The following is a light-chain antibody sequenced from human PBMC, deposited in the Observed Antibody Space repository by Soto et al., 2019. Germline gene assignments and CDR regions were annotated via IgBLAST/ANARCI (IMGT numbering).Light chain of an antibody. CDR1: QSVRSNY. CDR3: HQDGISPGT. Sequence: EIVLTQSPGTLSLSPGERATLSCRASQSVRSNYLAWYQQKPGQAPSLHIYGASTRATGIPDRFSGSGSGTEFTLTITRLEPEDCAEYYCHQDGISPGTFGQRTKLEI. V-gene: IGKV3-20*01. J-gene: IGKJ2*01. CDR2: GAS.